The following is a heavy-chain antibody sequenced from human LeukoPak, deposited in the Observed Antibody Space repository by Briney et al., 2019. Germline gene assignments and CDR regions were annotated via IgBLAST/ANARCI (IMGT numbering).Heavy chain of an antibody. J-gene: IGHJ5*02. CDR1: GFTFSNYW. CDR2: INSDGSSK. CDR3: ASGPPETQFDP. V-gene: IGHV3-74*01. Sequence: GSLRLSCAASGFTFSNYWMHWVRQGPGKGLVWVSRINSDGSSKSNADSVKGRFTISRDNAENTLYLQMNSLRADDTAVYYCASGPPETQFDPWGQGTLVTVSS.